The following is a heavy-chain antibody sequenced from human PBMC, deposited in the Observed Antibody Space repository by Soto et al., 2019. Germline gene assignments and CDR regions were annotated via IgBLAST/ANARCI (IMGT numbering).Heavy chain of an antibody. CDR1: GGTFSSYA. V-gene: IGHV1-69*13. D-gene: IGHD3-22*01. Sequence: SVKVSCKASGGTFSSYAISWVRQAPGQGLEWMGGIIPIFGTANYAQKFQGRVTITADESTSTAYMELSSLRSEDTAVYYCARNYYDSSGYYFWFDPRGQGTLVAVSS. CDR3: ARNYYDSSGYYFWFDP. CDR2: IIPIFGTA. J-gene: IGHJ5*02.